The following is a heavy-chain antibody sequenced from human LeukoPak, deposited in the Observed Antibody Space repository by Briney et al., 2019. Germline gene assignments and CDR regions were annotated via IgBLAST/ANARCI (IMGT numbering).Heavy chain of an antibody. D-gene: IGHD4-11*01. CDR1: GFTFSSYA. V-gene: IGHV3-30-3*01. J-gene: IGHJ6*02. CDR2: ISYDGSNK. Sequence: HPRGSLRLSCAASGFTFSSYAMHWVRQAPGKGLEWVAVISYDGSNKYYADSVKGRFTISRDNSKNTLYLQMNSLRAEDTAVYYCAREGLDYSNYGYYGMDVWGQGTTVTVSS. CDR3: AREGLDYSNYGYYGMDV.